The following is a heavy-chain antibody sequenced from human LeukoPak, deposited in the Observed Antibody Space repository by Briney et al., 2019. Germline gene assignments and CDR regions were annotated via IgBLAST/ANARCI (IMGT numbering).Heavy chain of an antibody. Sequence: SETLSLTCAVYGGSFSGYYWSWIRQPPGKGLEWIGEINHSGSTNYNPSLKSRVTISVDTSKNQFSLKLSSVTAADTAVHYCARYCSGGSCYHNWFDPWGQGTLVTVSS. CDR2: INHSGST. V-gene: IGHV4-34*01. CDR3: ARYCSGGSCYHNWFDP. CDR1: GGSFSGYY. J-gene: IGHJ5*02. D-gene: IGHD2-15*01.